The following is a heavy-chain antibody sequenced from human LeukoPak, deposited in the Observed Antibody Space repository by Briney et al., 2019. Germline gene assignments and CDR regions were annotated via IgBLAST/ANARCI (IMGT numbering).Heavy chain of an antibody. V-gene: IGHV4-39*07. CDR2: IYYSGST. Sequence: SETLSLTCTVSGGSISSYYWGWIRQPPGKGLEWIGSIYYSGSTYYNPSLKSRVTISVDTSKNQFSLKLSSVTAADTAVYYCARVFWSGYPLDYWGQGTLVTVSS. J-gene: IGHJ4*02. CDR3: ARVFWSGYPLDY. D-gene: IGHD3-3*01. CDR1: GGSISSYY.